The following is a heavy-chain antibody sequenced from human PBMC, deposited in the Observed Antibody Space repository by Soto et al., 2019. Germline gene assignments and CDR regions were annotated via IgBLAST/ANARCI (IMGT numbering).Heavy chain of an antibody. CDR2: IIPILGIA. D-gene: IGHD2-2*01. CDR3: ARRPVLYCSSTSCYEEGNWFDP. J-gene: IGHJ5*02. Sequence: SVKVSCKASGGTFSSYTISWVRQAPGQGLEWMGRIIPILGIANYAQKFQGRVTITADKSTSTAYMELSSLRSEDTAVYYCARRPVLYCSSTSCYEEGNWFDPWGQGTLVTVSS. CDR1: GGTFSSYT. V-gene: IGHV1-69*02.